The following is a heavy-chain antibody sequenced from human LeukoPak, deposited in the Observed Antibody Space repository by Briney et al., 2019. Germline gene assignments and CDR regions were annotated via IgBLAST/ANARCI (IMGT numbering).Heavy chain of an antibody. Sequence: GGSLRLSCAASGFTFSSYAMHWVRQAPGKGLEWVAVISYDGSNKYYADSVKGRFTISRDNSKNTLYLQMNSLRAEDTAVYYCARGDYYYDSSGYYFPSYWGQGTLVTVSS. CDR1: GFTFSSYA. J-gene: IGHJ4*02. CDR2: ISYDGSNK. V-gene: IGHV3-30-3*01. D-gene: IGHD3-22*01. CDR3: ARGDYYYDSSGYYFPSY.